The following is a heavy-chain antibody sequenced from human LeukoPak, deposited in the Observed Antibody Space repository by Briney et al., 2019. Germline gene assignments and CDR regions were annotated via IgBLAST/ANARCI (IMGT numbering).Heavy chain of an antibody. CDR1: GYTFTSYG. V-gene: IGHV1-18*01. Sequence: ASVKVSCKASGYTFTSYGISWVRQAPGQGLEWMGWISAYNGNTNYVQKLQGRVTMTTDTSTSTAYMELRSLRSDDTAVYYCARGRIAAAGRTHFDYWGQGTLVTVSS. CDR2: ISAYNGNT. D-gene: IGHD6-13*01. CDR3: ARGRIAAAGRTHFDY. J-gene: IGHJ4*02.